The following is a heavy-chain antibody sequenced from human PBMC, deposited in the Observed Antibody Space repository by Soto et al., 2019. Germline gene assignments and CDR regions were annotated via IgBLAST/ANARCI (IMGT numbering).Heavy chain of an antibody. CDR2: IYSSGGT. J-gene: IGHJ4*02. CDR3: VRLTVALDH. CDR1: GDSVSSGSNY. Sequence: QVQLQESGPGLVKPSETLSLTCAVSGDSVSSGSNYWTWIRQAPGKGLEWIGYIYSSGGTNYNPSLKSRVTISIDTSKNQFSLRLSSVTASDTAVYYCVRLTVALDHWGQGTLVTVSS. D-gene: IGHD4-17*01. V-gene: IGHV4-61*01.